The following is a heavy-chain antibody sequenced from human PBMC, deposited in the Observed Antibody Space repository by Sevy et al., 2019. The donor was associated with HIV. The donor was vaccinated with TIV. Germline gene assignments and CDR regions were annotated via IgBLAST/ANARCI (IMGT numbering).Heavy chain of an antibody. D-gene: IGHD6-6*01. Sequence: GGSLRLSCAASGFTFSSYSMIWVRQAPGKGLEWVSSISSSSSYIYYADSVKGRFTISRDNAKNSLYLQMNSLRAEDTAVYSCARDMSSRETRGIAARLVRILAFDIWGQGTMVTVSS. CDR1: GFTFSSYS. CDR2: ISSSSSYI. CDR3: ARDMSSRETRGIAARLVRILAFDI. J-gene: IGHJ3*02. V-gene: IGHV3-21*01.